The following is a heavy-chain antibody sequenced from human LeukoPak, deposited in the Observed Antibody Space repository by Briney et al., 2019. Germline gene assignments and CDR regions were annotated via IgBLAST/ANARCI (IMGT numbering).Heavy chain of an antibody. CDR1: GFTFSSFG. V-gene: IGHV3-33*03. D-gene: IGHD2-2*01. J-gene: IGHJ4*02. Sequence: GGSLRLSCAASGFTFSSFGMHWVRQAPGKGLEWVAVIWFDGSKTYYSESVKGRFTVSRDNSKNTLFLQMNSLRVEDTAVYYCAKDRAEKYAFDYWGQGTLVTVSS. CDR3: AKDRAEKYAFDY. CDR2: IWFDGSKT.